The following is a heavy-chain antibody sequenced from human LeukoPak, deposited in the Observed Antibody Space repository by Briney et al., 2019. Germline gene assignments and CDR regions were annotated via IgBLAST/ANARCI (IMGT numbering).Heavy chain of an antibody. CDR2: INHSGST. V-gene: IGHV4-34*01. J-gene: IGHJ2*01. CDR1: GGSFSGYY. Sequence: SETLSLTCAVYGGSFSGYYWSWIRQPPGKGLEWIGEINHSGSTNYNPSLKSRVTISVDTSKNQFSLKLSSVTAADTAVYYCARSKRWLLYWYFDLWARGTLVTVSS. CDR3: ARSKRWLLYWYFDL. D-gene: IGHD5-24*01.